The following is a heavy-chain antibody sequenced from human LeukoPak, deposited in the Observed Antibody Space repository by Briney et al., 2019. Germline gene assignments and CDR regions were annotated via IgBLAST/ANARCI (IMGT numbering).Heavy chain of an antibody. Sequence: ASVKVSCKVSGYTLTELSMHWVRQAPGKGLEWMGGFDPEDGETIYAQKFQGRVTMTEDTSTDTAYMELSSLRSEDTAVYYCAAKPYYYDSSGYSGTFDYWGQGTLVTVSS. V-gene: IGHV1-24*01. D-gene: IGHD3-22*01. CDR2: FDPEDGET. CDR1: GYTLTELS. J-gene: IGHJ4*02. CDR3: AAKPYYYDSSGYSGTFDY.